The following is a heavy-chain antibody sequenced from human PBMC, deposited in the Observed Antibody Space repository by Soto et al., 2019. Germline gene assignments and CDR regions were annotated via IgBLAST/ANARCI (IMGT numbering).Heavy chain of an antibody. J-gene: IGHJ4*02. D-gene: IGHD3-16*01. V-gene: IGHV1-18*01. CDR1: GYTFTNFG. CDR3: GGGGTPIDY. Sequence: QVQLVQSGAEVKKPGASVKVSCKASGYTFTNFGISWVRQAPGQGLEWMGWISAYNGNTNYAQKFQGRVTMTTDKSTSTAYMEVRSLRFDDTAVYYCGGGGTPIDYWGQGTLVTVSS. CDR2: ISAYNGNT.